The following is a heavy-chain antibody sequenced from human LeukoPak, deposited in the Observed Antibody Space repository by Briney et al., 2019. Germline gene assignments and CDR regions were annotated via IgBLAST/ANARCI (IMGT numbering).Heavy chain of an antibody. CDR3: ARDSGLNV. Sequence: PSETLSLTCAVYGGSFSGYYWSWIRQSPGKGLEWIGYIYYTGSTNYNPSLKSRVTISVDTSKNQFSLKLSSVTAADTAVYYCARDSGLNVWGQGTTVAVSS. D-gene: IGHD3-10*01. CDR2: IYYTGST. V-gene: IGHV4-59*01. CDR1: GGSFSGYY. J-gene: IGHJ6*02.